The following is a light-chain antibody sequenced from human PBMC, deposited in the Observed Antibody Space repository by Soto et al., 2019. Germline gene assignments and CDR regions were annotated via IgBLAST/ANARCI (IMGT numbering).Light chain of an antibody. CDR3: AAWDDSLNGGL. V-gene: IGLV1-44*01. J-gene: IGLJ2*01. Sequence: QSVLTQAPSVSGTPGQRVTISCSGSDSNIGSNTVNWYQQFPGTTPKLLIHHDDQRPSGVSDRFSGSKSGTSGSLAISGLHSEDEADYYCAAWDDSLNGGLLGGGTKLTVL. CDR2: HDD. CDR1: DSNIGSNT.